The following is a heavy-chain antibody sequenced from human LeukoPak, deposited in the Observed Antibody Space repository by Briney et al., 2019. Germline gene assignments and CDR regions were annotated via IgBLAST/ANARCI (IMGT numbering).Heavy chain of an antibody. J-gene: IGHJ4*02. V-gene: IGHV3-33*06. CDR1: GFTFRNYA. CDR2: IWYDESRR. CDR3: AKGGGGGYDHFDY. D-gene: IGHD5-12*01. Sequence: GGSLRLSCAASGFTFRNYAMHWVRQAPGKGLEWVAVIWYDESRRYYADSVKGRFTVSRDNSKDTAYLQMNSLGAEDTAVYYCAKGGGGGYDHFDYWGQGTLVTVSS.